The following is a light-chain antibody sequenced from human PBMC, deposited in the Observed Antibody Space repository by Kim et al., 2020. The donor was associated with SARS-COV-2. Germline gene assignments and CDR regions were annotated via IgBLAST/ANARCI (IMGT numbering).Light chain of an antibody. CDR1: SSDVAGHIY. J-gene: IGLJ1*01. CDR3: CSYAGSYTFV. Sequence: QSALTQPRSVSGSPGQSVTISCTGSSSDVAGHIYVSWYQQHTGKAPKLLISNVNKRPSGVPDRFSGSKSGYTASLTTSGLRDEDEADYFCCSYAGSYTFVFGTGTKVTVL. CDR2: NVN. V-gene: IGLV2-11*01.